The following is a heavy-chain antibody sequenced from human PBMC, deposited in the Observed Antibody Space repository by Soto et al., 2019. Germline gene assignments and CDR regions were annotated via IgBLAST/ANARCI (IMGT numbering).Heavy chain of an antibody. CDR1: GGSFSGYY. CDR3: ARGRRGVLNWFDP. V-gene: IGHV4-34*01. J-gene: IGHJ5*02. CDR2: INHSGST. Sequence: QVQLQQWGAGLLKPSETLSLTCAVYGGSFSGYYWSWIRQPPGKGLEWIGEINHSGSTNYNPSLNSRVTISVDTSKNQFSLKVSSVTAADTAVYYCARGRRGVLNWFDPWGQGTLVTVSS. D-gene: IGHD3-10*01.